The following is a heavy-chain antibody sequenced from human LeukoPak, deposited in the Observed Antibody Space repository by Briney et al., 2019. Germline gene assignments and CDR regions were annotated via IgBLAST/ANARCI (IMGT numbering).Heavy chain of an antibody. CDR3: ATTYDSSGYYYDY. V-gene: IGHV3-20*04. CDR2: ISWSGGST. CDR1: GFTFSNYA. D-gene: IGHD3-22*01. J-gene: IGHJ4*02. Sequence: PGGSLRLSCAASGFTFSNYAMNWVRQAPGKGLEWVSGISWSGGSTGYADSVKGRFTISRDNAKNFLYLQMNSLRAEDTALYYCATTYDSSGYYYDYWGQGTLVTVSS.